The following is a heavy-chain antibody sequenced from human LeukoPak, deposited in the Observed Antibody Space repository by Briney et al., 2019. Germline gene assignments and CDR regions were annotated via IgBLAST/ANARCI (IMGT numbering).Heavy chain of an antibody. CDR1: GYTFNVYY. CDR2: INPNSGGT. V-gene: IGHV1-2*02. J-gene: IGHJ6*03. CDR3: ARDPAQSYYMDV. Sequence: ASVTVSYKHSGYTFNVYYLLWLRQAAGQELPWMGWINPNSGGTNYAQKFQGRFTMTRDTSISTAYMELARLRSDDTAVYYCARDPAQSYYMDVWGKGTTVTVSS.